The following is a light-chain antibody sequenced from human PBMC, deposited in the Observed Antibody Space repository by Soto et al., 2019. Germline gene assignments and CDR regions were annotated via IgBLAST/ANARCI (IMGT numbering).Light chain of an antibody. V-gene: IGLV2-14*03. J-gene: IGLJ2*01. CDR3: SSYRSGSTLV. CDR2: DVN. Sequence: QSALTQPASVSGSPGQSITISCTGTSSDVGGSNYVSWYQQHPGKAPKLMIYDVNNRPSGISNRFSGSKSGTTASLTISGLQAEDEADYYCSSYRSGSTLVFGGGTKLTVL. CDR1: SSDVGGSNY.